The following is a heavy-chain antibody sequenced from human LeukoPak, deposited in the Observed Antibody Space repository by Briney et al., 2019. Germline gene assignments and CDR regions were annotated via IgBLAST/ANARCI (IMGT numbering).Heavy chain of an antibody. CDR3: ARLRPQDAFDI. Sequence: KSGESLKISCKGSGYSFASDWIGWVRQMPGKGLEWMGIIFPADSDTKYSPSFQGQVTISADKSISTAYLQWSSLKASDTAMYYCARLRPQDAFDIWGQGTMVTVSS. J-gene: IGHJ3*02. CDR1: GYSFASDW. V-gene: IGHV5-51*01. CDR2: IFPADSDT.